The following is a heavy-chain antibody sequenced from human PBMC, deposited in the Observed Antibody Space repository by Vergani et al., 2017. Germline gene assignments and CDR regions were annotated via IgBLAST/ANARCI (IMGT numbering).Heavy chain of an antibody. CDR2: ISSSSSYI. D-gene: IGHD3-16*01. V-gene: IGHV3-21*01. CDR3: ARDISLWMGEDAFDI. J-gene: IGHJ3*02. Sequence: EVQLVESGGGLVKPGGSLRLSCAASGFTFSSYSMNWVRQAPGKGLEWVSSISSSSSYIYYADSVKGRFTISRDNAKNSLYLQMNSLRAEDTAVYYCARDISLWMGEDAFDIWGQGTMVTVSS. CDR1: GFTFSSYS.